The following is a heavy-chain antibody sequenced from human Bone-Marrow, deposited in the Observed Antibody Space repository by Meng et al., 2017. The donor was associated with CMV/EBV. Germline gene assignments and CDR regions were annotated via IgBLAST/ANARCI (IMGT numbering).Heavy chain of an antibody. J-gene: IGHJ6*01. CDR2: IYPGDSDT. CDR3: ARSHYYDSSGYYSFYYYGMDV. CDR1: GYSFTSYW. V-gene: IGHV5-51*01. Sequence: GESLKIYCKGSGYSFTSYWIGWVRQMPGKGLEWMGIIYPGDSDTRYSPSFQGQVTISADKSISTAYLQWSSLKASDTAMYYCARSHYYDSSGYYSFYYYGMDVWGQGTTVTVSS. D-gene: IGHD3-22*01.